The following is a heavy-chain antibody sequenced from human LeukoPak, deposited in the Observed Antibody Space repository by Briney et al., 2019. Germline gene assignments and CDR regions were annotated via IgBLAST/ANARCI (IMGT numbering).Heavy chain of an antibody. V-gene: IGHV4-4*02. D-gene: IGHD1-26*01. CDR3: ARGLSGSYRAHDAFDI. CDR1: GFTVSSNY. CDR2: IYHSGST. J-gene: IGHJ3*02. Sequence: GSLRLSCAASGFTVSSNYMSWVRQPPGKGLEWIGEIYHSGSTNYNPSLKSRVTISVDKSKNQFSLKLSSVTAADTAVYYCARGLSGSYRAHDAFDIWGQGTMVTVSS.